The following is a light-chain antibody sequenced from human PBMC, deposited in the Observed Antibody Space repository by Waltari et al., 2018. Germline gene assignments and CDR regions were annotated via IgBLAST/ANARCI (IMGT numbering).Light chain of an antibody. CDR3: QSYDNGLRGRV. Sequence: QSVLTQPPSVSGAPGQRVTISCTGSSPNIGAGYHVHWYQQFPGTAPKLLIYGNNDRPSGVPDRFSGSKSDTSASLAISGLQADDEAEYHCQSYDNGLRGRVFGGGTKVTVL. V-gene: IGLV1-40*01. J-gene: IGLJ3*02. CDR1: SPNIGAGYH. CDR2: GNN.